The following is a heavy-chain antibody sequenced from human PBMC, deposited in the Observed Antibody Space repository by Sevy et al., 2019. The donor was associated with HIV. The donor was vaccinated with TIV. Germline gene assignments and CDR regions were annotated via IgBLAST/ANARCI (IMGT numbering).Heavy chain of an antibody. V-gene: IGHV3-33*01. CDR1: GFTFSSYG. CDR2: IWYDGSNK. J-gene: IGHJ3*02. Sequence: GGSLRLSCAASGFTFSSYGMHWVRQAPGKGLEWVAFIWYDGSNKYYADSVKGRFTISRDNSKNTLYLQMNSLRAEDTAVYYCAREVGAYDAFDIWGQGTMVTVSS. CDR3: AREVGAYDAFDI. D-gene: IGHD1-26*01.